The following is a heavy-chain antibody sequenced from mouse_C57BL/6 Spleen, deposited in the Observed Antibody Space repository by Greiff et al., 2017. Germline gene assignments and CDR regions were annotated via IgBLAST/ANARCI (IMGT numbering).Heavy chain of an antibody. V-gene: IGHV1-82*01. J-gene: IGHJ4*01. CDR1: GYAFSSSW. CDR2: IYPGDGDT. CDR3: ARTHPGYAMDY. Sequence: VHLVESGPELVKPGASVKISCKASGYAFSSSWMNWVKQRPGKGLEWIGRIYPGDGDTNYNGKFKGKATLTADKSSSTAYMQLSSLTSEDSAVYFCARTHPGYAMDYWGQGTSVTVSS.